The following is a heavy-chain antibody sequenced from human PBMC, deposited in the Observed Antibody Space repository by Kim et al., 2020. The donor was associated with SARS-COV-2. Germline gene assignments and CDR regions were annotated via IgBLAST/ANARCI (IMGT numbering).Heavy chain of an antibody. CDR2: ISAYNGNT. V-gene: IGHV1-18*04. CDR1: GYTFTSYG. D-gene: IGHD3-10*01. Sequence: DSVKVSCKASGYTFTSYGISWVRQAPGQGLEWMGWISAYNGNTNYAQKLQGRVTMTTDTSTSTAYMELRSLRSDDTAVYYCARSQKWFGESYYYYGMDVWGQGTTVTVSS. J-gene: IGHJ6*02. CDR3: ARSQKWFGESYYYYGMDV.